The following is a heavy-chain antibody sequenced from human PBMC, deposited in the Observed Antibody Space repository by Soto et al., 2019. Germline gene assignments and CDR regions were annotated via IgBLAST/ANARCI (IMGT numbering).Heavy chain of an antibody. CDR1: GYIFKNYA. V-gene: IGHV1-69*01. Sequence: QVQLVQSGSEVKAPGSSVKVSFKSSGYIFKNYAVTWLRQAPGQGLEWMGGIIPVFGTPDYSQKFRGRVTLTADDSTSTVYMEMRSLTSADTAVYYFARHLYDCVWWSYRQWGQVTLGTVSS. J-gene: IGHJ4*02. D-gene: IGHD3-16*02. CDR3: ARHLYDCVWWSYRQ. CDR2: IIPVFGTP.